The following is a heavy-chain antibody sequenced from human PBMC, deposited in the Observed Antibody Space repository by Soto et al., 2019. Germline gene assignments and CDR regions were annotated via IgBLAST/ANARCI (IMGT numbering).Heavy chain of an antibody. CDR2: IIPIFGTA. CDR1: GGTFSSYA. V-gene: IGHV1-69*06. Sequence: GASVKVSCKASGGTFSSYAISWVRQAPGQGLEWMGGIIPIFGTANYAQKFQGRVTITADKSTSTAYMELSSLRSEDTAVYYCASSAAAGTPYYYYGMDVWGQGTTVTVSS. D-gene: IGHD6-13*01. CDR3: ASSAAAGTPYYYYGMDV. J-gene: IGHJ6*02.